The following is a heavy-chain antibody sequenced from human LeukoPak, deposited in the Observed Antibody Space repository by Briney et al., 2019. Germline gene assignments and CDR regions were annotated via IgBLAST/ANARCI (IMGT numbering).Heavy chain of an antibody. J-gene: IGHJ5*02. V-gene: IGHV4-61*01. D-gene: IGHD5-18*01. CDR2: IYYSGST. CDR1: GGSVCSGNYY. CDR3: ARGTQLWLPTNWFDP. Sequence: NPSETLSLTCTVSGGSVCSGNYYWSWIRQPPGKGLEWIGYIYYSGSTNYSPSLKSRVTISVDTSKNQFSLKLSSVTAADTAVYYCARGTQLWLPTNWFDPWGQGTLVTVSS.